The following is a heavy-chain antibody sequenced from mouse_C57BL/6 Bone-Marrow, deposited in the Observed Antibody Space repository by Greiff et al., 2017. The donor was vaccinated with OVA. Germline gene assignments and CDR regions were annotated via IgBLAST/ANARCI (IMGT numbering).Heavy chain of an antibody. CDR1: GYTFTDYY. D-gene: IGHD2-4*01. Sequence: VQLQESGAELVRPGASVKLSCKASGYTFTDYYINWVKQRPGQGLEWIARIYPGSGNTYYNEKFKGKATLTAEKSSSPAYMQLSSLTSEDSAVYFCALFYDYDAYYFDYWGQGTTLTVSS. CDR2: IYPGSGNT. V-gene: IGHV1-76*01. J-gene: IGHJ2*01. CDR3: ALFYDYDAYYFDY.